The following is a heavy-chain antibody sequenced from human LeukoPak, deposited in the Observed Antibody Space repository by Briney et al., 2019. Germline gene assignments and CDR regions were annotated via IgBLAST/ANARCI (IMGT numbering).Heavy chain of an antibody. Sequence: PSETLSLTCAVSGYSISSAYYWGWIRQPPGKGLVWIGTVYHSGTYYNPSLKSRVTISVDTSKNQFSLNLTSVTAADTAVYYCARLTYSYDSSGYYYFDYWGQGTLVTVSS. J-gene: IGHJ4*02. CDR1: GYSISSAYY. D-gene: IGHD3-22*01. CDR2: VYHSGT. CDR3: ARLTYSYDSSGYYYFDY. V-gene: IGHV4-38-2*01.